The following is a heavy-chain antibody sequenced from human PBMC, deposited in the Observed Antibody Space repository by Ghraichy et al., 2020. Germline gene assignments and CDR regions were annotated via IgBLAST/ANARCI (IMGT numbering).Heavy chain of an antibody. CDR3: AREYCSGGRCFFGTGGSHFES. V-gene: IGHV3-74*01. J-gene: IGHJ4*02. D-gene: IGHD2-15*01. Sequence: GGSLRLSCAASGFTFSNYWLHWVRQAPGKGLVWVSRIKSDGSDTTYADSVKGRFTISRDNAKNTLYLQMNNLRAEDTTVYYCAREYCSGGRCFFGTGGSHFESWGQGTLVTVSS. CDR1: GFTFSNYW. CDR2: IKSDGSDT.